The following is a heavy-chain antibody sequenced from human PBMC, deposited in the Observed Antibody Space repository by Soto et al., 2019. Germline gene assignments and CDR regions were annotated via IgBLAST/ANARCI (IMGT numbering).Heavy chain of an antibody. V-gene: IGHV1-69*13. J-gene: IGHJ5*02. D-gene: IGHD6-6*01. CDR3: ARGPIAARRSNWFDP. CDR1: GGTFSSYA. Sequence: SVKVSCKASGGTFSSYAIGWVRQAPGQGLEWMGGIIPIFGTANYAQKFQGRVTITADESTSTAYMELSSLRSEDTAVYYCARGPIAARRSNWFDPWGQGTLVTVSS. CDR2: IIPIFGTA.